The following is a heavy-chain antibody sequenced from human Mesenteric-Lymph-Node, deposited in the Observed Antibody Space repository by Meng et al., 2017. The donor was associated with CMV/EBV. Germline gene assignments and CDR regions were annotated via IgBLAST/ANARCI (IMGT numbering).Heavy chain of an antibody. CDR3: ARDPVPAATHPYNWFDP. CDR1: GFTFSSYA. V-gene: IGHV3-23*03. D-gene: IGHD2-2*01. J-gene: IGHJ5*02. Sequence: GESLKISCAASGFTFSSYAMSWVRQAPGKGLEWVSVIYSGGSSTYYADSVKGRFTISRDNAKNSLYLQMNSLRAEDTAVYYCARDPVPAATHPYNWFDPWGQGTLVTVSS. CDR2: IYSGGSST.